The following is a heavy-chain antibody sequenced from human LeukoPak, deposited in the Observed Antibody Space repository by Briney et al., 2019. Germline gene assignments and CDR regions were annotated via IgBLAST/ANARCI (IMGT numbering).Heavy chain of an antibody. J-gene: IGHJ4*02. CDR3: ARGVRHYYDSSGYHFDY. CDR2: TYTSGST. D-gene: IGHD3-22*01. V-gene: IGHV4-4*07. CDR1: GGSISSYY. Sequence: SETLSLTCTVSGGSISSYYWSWIRQPAGKGLEWIGRTYTSGSTNYNPSLKSRVTMSVDTSKNQFSLKLSSVTAADTAVYYCARGVRHYYDSSGYHFDYWGQGTLVTVSS.